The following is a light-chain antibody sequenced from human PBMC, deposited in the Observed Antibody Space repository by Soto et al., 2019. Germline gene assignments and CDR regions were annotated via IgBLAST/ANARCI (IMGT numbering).Light chain of an antibody. Sequence: DIQMTQSPYSLSASVGDRVTITCRASQSITIYLNWYQQKPGEAPNLLIFGASTLQSGVPSRFSGSGSGTDFTLTISSLQPEDFATYYCQQSYSTLWTFGQGTKVDIK. J-gene: IGKJ1*01. V-gene: IGKV1-39*01. CDR2: GAS. CDR1: QSITIY. CDR3: QQSYSTLWT.